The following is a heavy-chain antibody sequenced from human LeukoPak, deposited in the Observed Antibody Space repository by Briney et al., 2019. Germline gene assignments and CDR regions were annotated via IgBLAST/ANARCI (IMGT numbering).Heavy chain of an antibody. Sequence: SETLSLTCTVSRGPISNYYWSWIRQPPGTGLEWIGSLYHSGSTNYNPSLNSRVTILIDTSTNQFSLKLTSVTAADTALYHCARELRYDNSDSGAFWGQGTVVTVSS. V-gene: IGHV4-59*12. CDR3: ARELRYDNSDSGAF. D-gene: IGHD3-22*01. J-gene: IGHJ3*01. CDR2: LYHSGST. CDR1: RGPISNYY.